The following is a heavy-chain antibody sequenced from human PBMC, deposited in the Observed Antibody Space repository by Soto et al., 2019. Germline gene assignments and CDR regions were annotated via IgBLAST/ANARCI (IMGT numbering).Heavy chain of an antibody. V-gene: IGHV1-69*08. J-gene: IGHJ4*02. CDR3: GREYGD. D-gene: IGHD4-17*01. Sequence: QVQLVQSGAEVKKPGSSVKVSCKASGGTFSSYTISWVRQAPGQGLEWMGRIIPILGIANYAQKFQGRVTITADKPRSQAYMELSSLRPEDTAVYYLGREYGDWGQGTLVTVSS. CDR2: IIPILGIA. CDR1: GGTFSSYT.